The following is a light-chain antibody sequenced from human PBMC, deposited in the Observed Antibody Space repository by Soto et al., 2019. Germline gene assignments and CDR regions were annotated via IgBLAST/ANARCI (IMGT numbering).Light chain of an antibody. CDR3: LQDYNYPIT. CDR1: QGIRND. CDR2: AAS. Sequence: AIQMTQSPSSLSASVGDRVTITCRASQGIRNDLGWYQQKPGKAPKVLIHAASSLQSGVPSRFSGSGSGTDFTLTISSLQPEDYGTYYCLQDYNYPITFGGGTKVEIK. V-gene: IGKV1-6*01. J-gene: IGKJ4*01.